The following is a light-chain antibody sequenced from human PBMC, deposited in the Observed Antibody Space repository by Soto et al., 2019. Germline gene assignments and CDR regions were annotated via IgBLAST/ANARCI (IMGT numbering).Light chain of an antibody. J-gene: IGLJ2*01. CDR1: SSNIGAGYD. V-gene: IGLV1-40*01. CDR2: GNS. Sequence: QSVLTQPPSVSGAPGQRVTISCTGSSSNIGAGYDVHWYQQLPGTAPKLLIYGNSNRPSGVPDRFSGSKSGTSASLAITGLQAEGEADYYCQSYDSSRSGVVFGGGTKVTVL. CDR3: QSYDSSRSGVV.